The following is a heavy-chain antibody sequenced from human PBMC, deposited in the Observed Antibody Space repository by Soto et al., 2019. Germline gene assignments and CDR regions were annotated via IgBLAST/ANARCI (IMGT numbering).Heavy chain of an antibody. V-gene: IGHV1-8*01. CDR1: GYTFTSYD. D-gene: IGHD5-12*01. J-gene: IGHJ3*02. Sequence: ASVKVSCTASGYTFTSYDINWVRQATGQGLEWMGWMNPNSGNTGYAQKFQGRVTMTRNTSISTAYMELSSLRSEDTAVYYCARGPDVDIVATNDAFDIWGQGTMVTVSS. CDR2: MNPNSGNT. CDR3: ARGPDVDIVATNDAFDI.